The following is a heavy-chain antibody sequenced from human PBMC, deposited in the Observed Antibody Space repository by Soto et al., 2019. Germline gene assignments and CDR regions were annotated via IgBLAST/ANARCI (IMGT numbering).Heavy chain of an antibody. Sequence: SETLSLTCTVSGGSVNSGDYYWTWIRQHPGKGLEWIGYLYSSGNTYYNPSLKSRVTISVDTSKNQFSLKLSSVTAADTAVYYCARDSRVQNWFDPWGQGTLVTVSS. CDR3: ARDSRVQNWFDP. J-gene: IGHJ5*02. D-gene: IGHD1-1*01. V-gene: IGHV4-31*03. CDR1: GGSVNSGDYY. CDR2: LYSSGNT.